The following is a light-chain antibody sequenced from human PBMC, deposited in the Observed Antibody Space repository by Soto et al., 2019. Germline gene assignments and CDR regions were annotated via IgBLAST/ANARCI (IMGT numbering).Light chain of an antibody. V-gene: IGLV6-57*03. CDR1: SGSIASNY. CDR3: QSYDSRIDWV. Sequence: NFMLTQPHSVSESPGKTVTISCTRSSGSIASNYVQWYQQRPGSAPTTVIYEDNQRPSGVPDRFSGSIDSSSNSASLTISGLKTEDEADYSCQSYDSRIDWVFGEGTKLTVL. J-gene: IGLJ3*02. CDR2: EDN.